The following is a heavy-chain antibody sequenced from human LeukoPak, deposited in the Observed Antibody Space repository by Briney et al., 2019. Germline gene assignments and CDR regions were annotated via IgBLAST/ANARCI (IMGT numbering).Heavy chain of an antibody. Sequence: ASVKVSCKVSGYSLSELSTHWVRQAPGQGLEWMGGFDPGDDETIYAQKFQGRVTMTEDTSTDSAYLELSSLRSEDTAVYFCATEKDLLLDSWGQGTPVTVSS. CDR3: ATEKDLLLDS. J-gene: IGHJ5*01. V-gene: IGHV1-24*01. D-gene: IGHD1-26*01. CDR1: GYSLSELS. CDR2: FDPGDDET.